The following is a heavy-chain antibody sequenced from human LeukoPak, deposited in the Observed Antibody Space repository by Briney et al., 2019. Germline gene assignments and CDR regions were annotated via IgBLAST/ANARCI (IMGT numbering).Heavy chain of an antibody. Sequence: PSETPSLTCTVSGGSISSYYWSWIRQPPGKGLEWIGYIYYSGSTNYNPSLKSRVTVSVDTSKNQFSLKLSSATAADTAVYYCARLVGTSHKDYYYGMDVWGQGTTVTVSS. CDR3: ARLVGTSHKDYYYGMDV. CDR2: IYYSGST. CDR1: GGSISSYY. V-gene: IGHV4-59*08. J-gene: IGHJ6*02. D-gene: IGHD2-2*01.